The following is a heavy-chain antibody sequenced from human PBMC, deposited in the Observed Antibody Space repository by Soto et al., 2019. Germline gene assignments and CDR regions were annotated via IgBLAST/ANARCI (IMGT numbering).Heavy chain of an antibody. CDR1: GGTFSSYA. CDR2: IIPISGTA. V-gene: IGHV1-69*01. Sequence: QVQLVQSGAEVKKPGSSVKVSCKASGGTFSSYAISWVRQAPGQGLEWMGGIIPISGTANYAQKFQGRVTIIADESTTTAYMELSSLRSEDTAAYYCARSQGSSTSLEIYYYYYYGMDVWGQGTTVTVSS. D-gene: IGHD2-2*01. J-gene: IGHJ6*02. CDR3: ARSQGSSTSLEIYYYYYYGMDV.